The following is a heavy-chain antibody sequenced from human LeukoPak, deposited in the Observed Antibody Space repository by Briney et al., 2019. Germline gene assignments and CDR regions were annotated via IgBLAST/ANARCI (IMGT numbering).Heavy chain of an antibody. Sequence: RTGGSLRLSCAVSGFTFDDYAMHWVRQVPGKGLEWVSGINWNSDSIGYADSVKGRFTISRDNAKNSLYLQMNSLRAEDTAVYYCAKGGQPMWLQRFTHFDYWGQGALVTVSS. CDR3: AKGGQPMWLQRFTHFDY. D-gene: IGHD5-24*01. V-gene: IGHV3-9*01. CDR2: INWNSDSI. J-gene: IGHJ4*02. CDR1: GFTFDDYA.